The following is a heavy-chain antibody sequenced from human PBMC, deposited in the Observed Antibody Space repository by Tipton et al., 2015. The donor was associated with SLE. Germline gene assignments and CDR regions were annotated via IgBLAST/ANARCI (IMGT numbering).Heavy chain of an antibody. CDR2: IASDGSEE. CDR1: GFSFGRNT. D-gene: IGHD3-16*01. V-gene: IGHV3-7*01. CDR3: ARGSALWRGDLDY. J-gene: IGHJ4*02. Sequence: GSLRLSCAGSGFSFGRNTMHWVRQAPGKGLEWVGNIASDGSEEFYVDSMKGRFTMSRDNTKNSLYLHMTALRADDTAVYYCARGSALWRGDLDYWGQGNLVTVSS.